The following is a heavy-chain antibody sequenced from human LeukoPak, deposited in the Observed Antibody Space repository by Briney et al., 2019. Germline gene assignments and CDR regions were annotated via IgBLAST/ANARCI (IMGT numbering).Heavy chain of an antibody. V-gene: IGHV3-30*03. CDR2: ISYDGSNK. J-gene: IGHJ4*02. CDR1: GFTFSSYG. CDR3: ARELIPGGQTYYDFWSGYYPFDY. Sequence: GRSLRLSCAASGFTFSSYGMHWVRQAPGKGLEWVAVISYDGSNKYYADSVKGRFTISRDNSKNTLYLQMNSLRSDDTAVYYCARELIPGGQTYYDFWSGYYPFDYWGQGTLVTVSS. D-gene: IGHD3-3*01.